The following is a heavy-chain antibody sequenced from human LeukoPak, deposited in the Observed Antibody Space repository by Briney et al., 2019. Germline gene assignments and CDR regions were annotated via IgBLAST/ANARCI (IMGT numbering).Heavy chain of an antibody. CDR2: ISGSGGST. V-gene: IGHV3-23*01. J-gene: IGHJ4*02. D-gene: IGHD2-15*01. CDR1: GFIFNSHA. Sequence: GGSLRLSCAASGFIFNSHAMSWVRQAPGKGLEWVSGISGSGGSTYHADSVQGRFTISRDNSKSTLCLQMNSLRAEDTAVYYCAKQLGYCSDGSCYFPYWGQGTLVTVSS. CDR3: AKQLGYCSDGSCYFPY.